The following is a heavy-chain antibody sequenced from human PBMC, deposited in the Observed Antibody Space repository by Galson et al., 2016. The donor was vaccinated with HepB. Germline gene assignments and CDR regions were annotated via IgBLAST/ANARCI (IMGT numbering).Heavy chain of an antibody. J-gene: IGHJ4*02. V-gene: IGHV3-23*01. D-gene: IGHD6-19*01. CDR1: GFTFGRYA. CDR3: ARFTQEWLDRVYYFDY. Sequence: SLRPSCAASGFTFGRYAMSCVRQAPGKGLEWVSAISGDGGSTYYAGSVPGRFTSSRDRSTNTMYLQMNSLRTDDTAVHYCARFTQEWLDRVYYFDYWGQGTLVTVSS. CDR2: ISGDGGST.